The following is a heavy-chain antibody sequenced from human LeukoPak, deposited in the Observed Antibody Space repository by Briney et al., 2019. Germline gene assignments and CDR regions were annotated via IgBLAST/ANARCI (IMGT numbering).Heavy chain of an antibody. Sequence: GGSLRLSCAASGFTFSSYTMSWVRQAPGKGLEWVSAISGSGGSTYYADSVKGRFTISRDNSKNTLYLQMNSLRAEDTAVYYCAKKGFGELVIDYWGQGTLVTVSS. CDR2: ISGSGGST. CDR1: GFTFSSYT. J-gene: IGHJ4*02. V-gene: IGHV3-23*01. CDR3: AKKGFGELVIDY. D-gene: IGHD3-10*01.